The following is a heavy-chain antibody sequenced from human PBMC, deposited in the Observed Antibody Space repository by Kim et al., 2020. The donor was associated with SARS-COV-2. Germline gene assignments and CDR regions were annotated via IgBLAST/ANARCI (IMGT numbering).Heavy chain of an antibody. Sequence: ASVKVSCKASGYTFTSYGINWVRQAPGQGLEWMGWISTYNGNTNYAQKFQDRVTMTTDTSTSTAYMELRSLRSDDTAVYYCARDFWYDTKMGYWGQGTLVTVSS. J-gene: IGHJ4*02. V-gene: IGHV1-18*04. CDR2: ISTYNGNT. CDR3: ARDFWYDTKMGY. D-gene: IGHD3-9*01. CDR1: GYTFTSYG.